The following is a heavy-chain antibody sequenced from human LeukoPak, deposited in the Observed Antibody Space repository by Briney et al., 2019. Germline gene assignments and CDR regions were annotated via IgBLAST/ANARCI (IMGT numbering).Heavy chain of an antibody. CDR1: GFTVSSNY. D-gene: IGHD6-13*01. J-gene: IGHJ4*02. CDR2: IYSGGST. V-gene: IGHV3-66*01. Sequence: AGGSLRLSCAASGFTVSSNYMSWVREAPGKGLEGGSVIYSGGSTYYADSVKGRFTISRDNSKNTLYLQMNSLRAEDTAVYYCARVAAAGKDPQPPDYWGQGTLVTVSS. CDR3: ARVAAAGKDPQPPDY.